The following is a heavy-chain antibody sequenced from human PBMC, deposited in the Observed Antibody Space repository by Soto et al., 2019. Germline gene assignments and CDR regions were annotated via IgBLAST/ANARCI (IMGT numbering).Heavy chain of an antibody. V-gene: IGHV1-69*06. Sequence: SVKVSCKASGGTFSSYAISWVRQAPGQGLEWMGGIIPIFGTANYAQKFQGRVTITADKSTSTAYMELSSLRSEDTAVYYCARSRITIFGVVIIPFDYWGQGTLVTVSS. D-gene: IGHD3-3*01. CDR1: GGTFSSYA. CDR2: IIPIFGTA. J-gene: IGHJ4*02. CDR3: ARSRITIFGVVIIPFDY.